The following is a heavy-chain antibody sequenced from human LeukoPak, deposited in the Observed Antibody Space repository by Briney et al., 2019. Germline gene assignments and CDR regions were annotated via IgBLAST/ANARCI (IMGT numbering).Heavy chain of an antibody. CDR1: GYTFTNNY. CDR2: MNPTDGSR. D-gene: IGHD3-10*01. Sequence: ASVKVSCKASGYTFTNNYIHWVRQAPGHGLEWRGVMNPTDGSRSHSSKFQARLTMTRDVSTSTAYMELRSLRSDDTAVYYCARDGMVQKLAYMDIWGAGTTVSVSS. J-gene: IGHJ6*03. CDR3: ARDGMVQKLAYMDI. V-gene: IGHV1-46*01.